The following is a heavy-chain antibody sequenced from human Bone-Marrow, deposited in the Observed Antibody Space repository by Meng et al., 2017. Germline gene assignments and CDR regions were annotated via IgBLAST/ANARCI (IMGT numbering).Heavy chain of an antibody. Sequence: GESLKISCAASGFTFSSYAMHWVRQAPGKGLEWVAVISYDGSNKYYADSVKGRFTISRDNAKNSLYLQMNSLRAEGTAVYYCARDFVGYSYFDYWGQGTLVTVSS. CDR2: ISYDGSNK. D-gene: IGHD5-18*01. V-gene: IGHV3-30*07. CDR1: GFTFSSYA. CDR3: ARDFVGYSYFDY. J-gene: IGHJ4*02.